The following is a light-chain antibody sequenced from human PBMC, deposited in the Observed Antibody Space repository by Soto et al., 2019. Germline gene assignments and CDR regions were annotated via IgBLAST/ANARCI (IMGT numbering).Light chain of an antibody. V-gene: IGLV1-44*01. Sequence: QSVLTQPPSASGTPGQRVSISCSGSSSNLGSISVNWYQHLPGTAPKLLISSNNQRPSGVPDRFSGSKSGTSASLAISGLQSEDEADYYCAVWDDRLNGPVFGGGTKVTVL. CDR2: SNN. CDR1: SSNLGSIS. CDR3: AVWDDRLNGPV. J-gene: IGLJ3*02.